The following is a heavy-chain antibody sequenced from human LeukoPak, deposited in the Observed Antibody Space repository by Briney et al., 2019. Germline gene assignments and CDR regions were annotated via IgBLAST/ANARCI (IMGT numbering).Heavy chain of an antibody. CDR1: GYTFTGYY. CDR2: INPNSGGT. CDR3: AREAKPPYYYGSGSRYYYYMDV. J-gene: IGHJ6*03. V-gene: IGHV1-2*06. Sequence: ASVKVSCKAFGYTFTGYYMHWVRQAPGQGLDWMGRINPNSGGTNYAQKFQGRVTMTRDTSISTAYMELSRLRSDDTAVYYCAREAKPPYYYGSGSRYYYYMDVWGKGTTVTVSS. D-gene: IGHD3-10*01.